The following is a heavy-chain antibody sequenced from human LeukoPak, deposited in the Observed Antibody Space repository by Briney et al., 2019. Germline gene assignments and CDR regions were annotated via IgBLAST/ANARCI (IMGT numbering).Heavy chain of an antibody. Sequence: SETLSLTCAVSGGSIASGAYCWSWIRQHPGKGLEWIAYIFYSGSTYYSPSLRSRVTISVDTSKNQFSLKVSSVTAADTAVYYCAIAARRRTYYYYYGMDVWGQGTTVTVSS. CDR1: GGSIASGAYC. D-gene: IGHD6-6*01. V-gene: IGHV4-31*11. CDR2: IFYSGST. J-gene: IGHJ6*02. CDR3: AIAARRRTYYYYYGMDV.